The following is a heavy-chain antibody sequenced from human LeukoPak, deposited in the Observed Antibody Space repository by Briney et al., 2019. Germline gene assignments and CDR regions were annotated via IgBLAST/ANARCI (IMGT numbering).Heavy chain of an antibody. D-gene: IGHD2-15*01. Sequence: PWGSLRLSCVVSGFTFNIYEMNWVRQAPGKGLEWVSYISSSGRTTYYADSVKGRFTISRDNAKNSLYLQMNSLRVDDTAVYYCARGPRDPTEFCSGGRCAPTYEFWGQGTLVTVSS. CDR1: GFTFNIYE. V-gene: IGHV3-48*03. CDR3: ARGPRDPTEFCSGGRCAPTYEF. J-gene: IGHJ4*02. CDR2: ISSSGRTT.